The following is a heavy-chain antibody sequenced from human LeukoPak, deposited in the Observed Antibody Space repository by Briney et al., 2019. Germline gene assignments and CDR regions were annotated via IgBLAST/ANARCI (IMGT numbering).Heavy chain of an antibody. D-gene: IGHD3-16*01. CDR3: ARDQIYDYVWGSRTFDY. Sequence: ASVKVSCKASGYTFTSYGISWVRQAPGQGLEWMGWISVYNGNTNYAQKLQGRVTMTTDTSTSTAYMELRSLKSDDTAVYYCARDQIYDYVWGSRTFDYWGQGTLVTVSS. CDR2: ISVYNGNT. J-gene: IGHJ4*02. V-gene: IGHV1-18*01. CDR1: GYTFTSYG.